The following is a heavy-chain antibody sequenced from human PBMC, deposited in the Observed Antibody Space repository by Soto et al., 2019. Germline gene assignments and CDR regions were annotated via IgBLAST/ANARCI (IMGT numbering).Heavy chain of an antibody. V-gene: IGHV1-8*01. D-gene: IGHD4-17*01. CDR3: ASTFYGDNVDY. CDR2: MNPNSGNT. CDR1: GYTFTSYD. J-gene: IGHJ4*02. Sequence: QVQLVQSGAKVKKPGASVKVSCKASGYTFTSYDINWVRQATGQGLEWMGWMNPNSGNTVYAQKCQSRVTMTRNTSISTAYMELSRLISEDTPVYYCASTFYGDNVDYPDQGRLVTIS.